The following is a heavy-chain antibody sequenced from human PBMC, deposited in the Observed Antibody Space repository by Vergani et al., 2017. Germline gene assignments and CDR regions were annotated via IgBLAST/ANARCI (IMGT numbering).Heavy chain of an antibody. CDR1: GFTFSSYA. V-gene: IGHV3-23*01. D-gene: IGHD3-10*01. CDR2: ISGSGGST. J-gene: IGHJ4*02. Sequence: EVQLLESGGGLVQPGGSLRLSCAASGFTFSSYAMSWVRQAPGKGLEWVSAISGSGGSTYYADSVKGRFTISRDNSKNKLYLQMNSLRAEDTAVYYCAKSNFPYYYGSGSYYNLDYWGQGTLVTVSS. CDR3: AKSNFPYYYGSGSYYNLDY.